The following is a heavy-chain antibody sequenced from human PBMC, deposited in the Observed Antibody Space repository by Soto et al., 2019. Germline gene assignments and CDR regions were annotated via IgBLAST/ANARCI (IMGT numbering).Heavy chain of an antibody. J-gene: IGHJ4*02. CDR1: GDSMTSGDYS. D-gene: IGHD2-2*01. V-gene: IGHV4-30-2*01. CDR2: IYRTGNT. CDR3: ARGDYQYSIDY. Sequence: TLSLTCTLSGDSMTSGDYSWSWIRQPPGKGLEWLGYIYRTGNTHYSPSLKSRVSISQDRSKNQFSLELTSVTAADTAVYYCARGDYQYSIDYWGQGTRVTVSS.